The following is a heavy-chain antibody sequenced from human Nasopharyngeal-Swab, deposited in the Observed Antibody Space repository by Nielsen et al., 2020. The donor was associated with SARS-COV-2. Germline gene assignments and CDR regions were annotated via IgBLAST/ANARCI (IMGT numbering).Heavy chain of an antibody. CDR3: ARERDSSGLDGFDI. CDR2: INSLSTYI. D-gene: IGHD6-19*01. V-gene: IGHV3-21*01. CDR1: GFTFSAYR. J-gene: IGHJ3*02. Sequence: GESLKISCAASGFTFSAYRMNWVRQAPGKWLERVASINSLSTYIYYVDLEKGRFTISRDNAKSSLYLQMNSLRAEDTAVYYCARERDSSGLDGFDIWGQGTMVTVSP.